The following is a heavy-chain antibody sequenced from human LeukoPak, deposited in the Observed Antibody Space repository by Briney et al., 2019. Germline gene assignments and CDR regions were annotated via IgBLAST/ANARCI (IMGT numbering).Heavy chain of an antibody. D-gene: IGHD3-22*01. CDR2: ISWNSGSI. J-gene: IGHJ4*02. Sequence: GGSLRLSCTASGFTFDDYAMHWVRQAPGKGLEWVSGISWNSGSIGYAVSVKGRFTISRDNAKNSLYLQMNGLRTEDTALYYCVKDYDSSGYYPDYWGRGTLVTVSS. CDR3: VKDYDSSGYYPDY. CDR1: GFTFDDYA. V-gene: IGHV3-9*01.